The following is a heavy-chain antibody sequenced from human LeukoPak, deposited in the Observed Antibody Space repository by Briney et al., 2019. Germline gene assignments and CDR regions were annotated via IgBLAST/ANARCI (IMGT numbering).Heavy chain of an antibody. V-gene: IGHV3-74*01. D-gene: IGHD4-11*01. CDR3: ARRGLTVTVDY. Sequence: VSRINSDGSSTSYADSVKGRFTISRDNAKNTLYLQMNSLRAEDTAVYYCARRGLTVTVDYWGQGTLVTVSS. J-gene: IGHJ4*02. CDR2: INSDGSST.